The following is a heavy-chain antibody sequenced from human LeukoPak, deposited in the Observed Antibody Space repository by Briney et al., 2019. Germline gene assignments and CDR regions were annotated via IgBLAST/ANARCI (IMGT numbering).Heavy chain of an antibody. J-gene: IGHJ4*02. CDR2: INPNSGGT. CDR3: ARVYDSSGYYLPSFDY. Sequence: ASVKVSCKASGYTFTGYYMHWVRQAPGQGLEWMGWINPNSGGTKYAQKFQGRVTMTRDTSISTAYMELSRLRSDDTAVYYCARVYDSSGYYLPSFDYWGQGTLVTVSS. D-gene: IGHD3-22*01. CDR1: GYTFTGYY. V-gene: IGHV1-2*02.